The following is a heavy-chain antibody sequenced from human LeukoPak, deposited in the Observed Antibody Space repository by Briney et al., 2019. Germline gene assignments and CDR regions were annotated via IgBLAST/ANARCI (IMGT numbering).Heavy chain of an antibody. Sequence: PGRSLRLSCAASGFTFSSYGMHRVRQAPGKGLEWVAVISYDGSNKYYADSVKGRFTISRDNSKNTLYLQMNSLRAEDTAVYYCATTRRMLVVAATPLDYWGQGTLVTVSS. CDR3: ATTRRMLVVAATPLDY. V-gene: IGHV3-30*03. CDR1: GFTFSSYG. CDR2: ISYDGSNK. J-gene: IGHJ4*02. D-gene: IGHD2-15*01.